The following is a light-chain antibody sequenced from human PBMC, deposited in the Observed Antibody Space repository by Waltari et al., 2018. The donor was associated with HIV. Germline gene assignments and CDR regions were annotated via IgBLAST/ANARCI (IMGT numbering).Light chain of an antibody. Sequence: QSVLTQPPSASGTPGQRVTISCSGSSSNIGSNYVYWYQQLPGTAPQLLIYRNNPRPSGVPGRFSGSKSGPSASLAIRGLRSEDEADYYCAAWDDSLSGWVFGGGTKLTVL. CDR2: RNN. V-gene: IGLV1-47*01. CDR1: SSNIGSNY. CDR3: AAWDDSLSGWV. J-gene: IGLJ3*02.